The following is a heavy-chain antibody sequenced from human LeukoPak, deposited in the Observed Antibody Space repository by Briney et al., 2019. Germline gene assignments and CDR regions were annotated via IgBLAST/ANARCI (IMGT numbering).Heavy chain of an antibody. CDR3: ARGLTEYDSSGYYYEAAFDI. V-gene: IGHV1-18*01. CDR1: GYTFTSYG. D-gene: IGHD3-22*01. Sequence: GASVKVSCTASGYTFTSYGINWVRQAPGQGLEWMGWISAYNSHTNYAQRLQGRVTMTTDTSTSTAYMELRSLRSDDTAVYYCARGLTEYDSSGYYYEAAFDIWGQGTMVTVSS. CDR2: ISAYNSHT. J-gene: IGHJ3*02.